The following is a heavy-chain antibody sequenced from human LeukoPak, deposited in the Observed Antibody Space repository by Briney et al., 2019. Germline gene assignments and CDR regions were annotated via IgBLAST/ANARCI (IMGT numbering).Heavy chain of an antibody. J-gene: IGHJ2*01. CDR1: GFTFSSYA. Sequence: GGSLRLSCAASGFTFSSYAMTWVRQAPGKGLEWVSAISGSGGSPYYADSVKGRFTISRDNSKNTLYLQMNSLRAEDTAVYYCAKSRDSSGYYWYFDLWGRGTLVTVSS. CDR3: AKSRDSSGYYWYFDL. CDR2: ISGSGGSP. D-gene: IGHD3-22*01. V-gene: IGHV3-23*01.